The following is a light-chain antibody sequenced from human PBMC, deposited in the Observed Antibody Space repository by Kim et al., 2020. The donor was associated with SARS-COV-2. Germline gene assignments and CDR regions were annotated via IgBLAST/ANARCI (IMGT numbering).Light chain of an antibody. V-gene: IGKV1-27*01. CDR3: QKYNTAPWT. CDR1: QDIANS. J-gene: IGKJ1*01. CDR2: GAS. Sequence: ASVGDRVTITCRASQDIANSLAWYQQKPGTVPKLLIYGASTLQSEVPSRFSGSGSGTEFTLTIGSLQTEDVATYYCQKYNTAPWTFGPGTKVDIK.